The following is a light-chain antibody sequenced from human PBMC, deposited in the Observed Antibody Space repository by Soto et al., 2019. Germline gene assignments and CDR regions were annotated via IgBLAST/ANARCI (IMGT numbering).Light chain of an antibody. J-gene: IGKJ4*01. V-gene: IGKV1-5*01. CDR2: DGF. CDR1: QSINNW. Sequence: DIQMTQSPSTLSASVGDRVTMTCRASQSINNWLAWYQQKPGKAPKLLIYDGFSLESGVPLRFSGSGFGTEFTLTISSLQPDDSATYYCQQYKRYSLTFGGGTKVEIK. CDR3: QQYKRYSLT.